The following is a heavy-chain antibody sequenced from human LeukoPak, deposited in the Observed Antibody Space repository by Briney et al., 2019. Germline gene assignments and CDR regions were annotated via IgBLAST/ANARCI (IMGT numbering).Heavy chain of an antibody. CDR2: IWYDGSNK. CDR3: AKDWYPQRVVQWLVSR. CDR1: GFTFSSYG. V-gene: IGHV3-33*06. J-gene: IGHJ4*02. Sequence: PGGSLRLSCAASGFTFSSYGMHWVRQAPGRGLEWVAVIWYDGSNKYYADSVKGRFTISRDNSKNTLYLQMNSLRAEDTAVYYCAKDWYPQRVVQWLVSRWGQGTLVTVSS. D-gene: IGHD6-19*01.